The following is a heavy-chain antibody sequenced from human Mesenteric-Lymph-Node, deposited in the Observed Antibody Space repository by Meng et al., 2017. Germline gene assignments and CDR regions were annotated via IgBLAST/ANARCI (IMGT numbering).Heavy chain of an antibody. V-gene: IGHV4-31*01. CDR1: GGSISSGGYY. CDR3: ARSALDYYGSGSYGCWFDP. CDR2: IYYSGST. J-gene: IGHJ5*02. D-gene: IGHD3-10*01. Sequence: SETLSLTCTVSGGSISSGGYYWSWIRQHPGKGLEWIGYIYYSGSTYYNPSLKSLVTISVDTSKNQFSLKLSSVTAADTAVYYCARSALDYYGSGSYGCWFDPWGQGTLVTVSS.